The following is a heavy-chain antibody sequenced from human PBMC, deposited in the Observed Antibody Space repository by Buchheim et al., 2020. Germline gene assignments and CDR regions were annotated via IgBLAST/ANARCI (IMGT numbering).Heavy chain of an antibody. CDR2: ISYDGSNK. V-gene: IGHV3-30*04. J-gene: IGHJ4*02. Sequence: QVQLVESGGGVVQPGRSLRLSCAASGFTFSSYAMHWVRQAPGKGLEWVAVISYDGSNKYYADSVKGRFTISRDNSKNTLYLQMNSLRAEDTAVYYCARDRFAAAGDYFDYWGQGTL. CDR1: GFTFSSYA. D-gene: IGHD3-10*01. CDR3: ARDRFAAAGDYFDY.